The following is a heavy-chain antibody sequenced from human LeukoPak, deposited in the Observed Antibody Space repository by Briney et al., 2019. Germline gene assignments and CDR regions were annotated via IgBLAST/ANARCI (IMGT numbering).Heavy chain of an antibody. CDR1: GYTFTSYY. Sequence: ASVKVSCKASGYTFTSYYMHWVRQAPGQGLEWMGIINPSGGSTSCAQKFQGRVTMTRDMSTSTVYMELSSLRSEDTAVYYCARDLYCSSTSCPPLAAAGTLTDYWGQGTLVTVSS. CDR2: INPSGGST. D-gene: IGHD2-2*01. V-gene: IGHV1-46*01. CDR3: ARDLYCSSTSCPPLAAAGTLTDY. J-gene: IGHJ4*02.